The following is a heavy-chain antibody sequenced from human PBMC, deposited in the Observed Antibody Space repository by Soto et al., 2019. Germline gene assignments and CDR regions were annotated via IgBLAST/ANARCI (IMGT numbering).Heavy chain of an antibody. D-gene: IGHD6-19*01. CDR1: GFTFSSYG. Sequence: GGSLRLSCAASGFTFSSYGMHWVRQAPGKGLEWVAVIWYDGSNKYYADSVKGRFTISRDNSKNTLYLQMNSLRAEDTAVYYCARDRQWLVRGVFDYWGQGTLVTVSS. CDR2: IWYDGSNK. CDR3: ARDRQWLVRGVFDY. V-gene: IGHV3-33*01. J-gene: IGHJ4*02.